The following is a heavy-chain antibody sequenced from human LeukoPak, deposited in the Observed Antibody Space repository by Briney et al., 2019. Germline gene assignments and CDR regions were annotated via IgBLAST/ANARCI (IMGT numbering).Heavy chain of an antibody. CDR3: AREGYYYDMRRAFDI. D-gene: IGHD3-22*01. J-gene: IGHJ3*02. CDR1: GFTFSDYY. Sequence: GPGGSLRLSCAASGFTFSDYYMSWIRQAPGKGLEWVSGINWNGGSTGYADSVKGRFTISRDNAKNSLYLQMNSLRAEDTALYYCAREGYYYDMRRAFDIWGQGTMVTVSS. V-gene: IGHV3-20*04. CDR2: INWNGGST.